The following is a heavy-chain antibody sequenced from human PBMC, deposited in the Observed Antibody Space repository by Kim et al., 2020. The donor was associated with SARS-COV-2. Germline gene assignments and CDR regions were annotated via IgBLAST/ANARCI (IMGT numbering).Heavy chain of an antibody. V-gene: IGHV3-33*01. CDR2: IWYDGSNK. CDR3: ARGSGLVVPAAMPLDY. D-gene: IGHD2-2*01. J-gene: IGHJ4*02. CDR1: GFTFSSYG. Sequence: GGSLRLSCAASGFTFSSYGMHWVRQAPGKGLEWVAVIWYDGSNKYYADSVTGRFTISRDNSKNTLYLQMNSLRAEDTAVYYCARGSGLVVPAAMPLDYWGQGTLVTVCS.